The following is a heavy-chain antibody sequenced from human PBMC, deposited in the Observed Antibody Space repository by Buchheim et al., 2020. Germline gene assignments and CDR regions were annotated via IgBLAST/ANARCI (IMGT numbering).Heavy chain of an antibody. D-gene: IGHD1-1*01. CDR3: VRDGGWLERREDY. Sequence: EVQLVESGGGLVQPGGSLRLSCAASGFTFSNYWMSWVRQAPGKGLEWVANIKQDGSKKYYADSVKGRFTISRDNAKNSLYLQMNSLRAEDTAVYYCVRDGGWLERREDYWGQGTL. V-gene: IGHV3-7*01. CDR2: IKQDGSKK. CDR1: GFTFSNYW. J-gene: IGHJ4*02.